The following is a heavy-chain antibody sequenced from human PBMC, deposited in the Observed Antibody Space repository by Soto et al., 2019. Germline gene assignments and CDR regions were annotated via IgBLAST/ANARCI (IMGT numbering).Heavy chain of an antibody. CDR3: ARAGGFNWFDP. CDR1: GCC. J-gene: IGHJ5*02. Sequence: GCCRISQRQHPGKGLEWIGYIYYSGSTYYNPSLKSRVTISVDTSKNQFSLKLSSVTAADTAVYYCARAGGFNWFDPWGQGTLVSVSS. V-gene: IGHV4-31*02. D-gene: IGHD3-10*01. CDR2: IYYSGST.